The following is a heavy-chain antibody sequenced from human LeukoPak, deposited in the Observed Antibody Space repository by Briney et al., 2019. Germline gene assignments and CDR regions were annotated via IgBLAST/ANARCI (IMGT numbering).Heavy chain of an antibody. CDR1: GGSISSSSYY. CDR3: ARDDLITMVRGVKYNWFDP. V-gene: IGHV4-39*07. J-gene: IGHJ5*02. D-gene: IGHD3-10*01. CDR2: IYYSGST. Sequence: ASETLSLTCTVSGGSISSSSYYWGWIRQPPGKGPEWIGSIYYSGSTYYNPSLKSRVTISVDTSKNQFSLKLTSVTAADTAVYYCARDDLITMVRGVKYNWFDPWGQGTLVTVSS.